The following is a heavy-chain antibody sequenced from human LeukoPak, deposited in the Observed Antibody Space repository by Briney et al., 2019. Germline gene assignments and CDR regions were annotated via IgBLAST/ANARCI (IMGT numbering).Heavy chain of an antibody. CDR3: ARDLHDYVWGSYRFDY. CDR1: GFTFSDYY. V-gene: IGHV3-11*01. D-gene: IGHD3-16*02. Sequence: GGSLRLSCAASGFTFSDYYMSWIRQAPGKGLEWVSYISSSGSTIYYADPVKGRFTISRDNAKNSLYLQMNSLRAEDTAVYYCARDLHDYVWGSYRFDYWGQGTLVTVSS. CDR2: ISSSGSTI. J-gene: IGHJ4*02.